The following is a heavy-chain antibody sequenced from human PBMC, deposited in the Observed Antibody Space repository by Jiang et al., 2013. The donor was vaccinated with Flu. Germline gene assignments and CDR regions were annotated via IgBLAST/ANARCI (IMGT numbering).Heavy chain of an antibody. CDR3: TIEFKWDLEPGPFDS. V-gene: IGHV1-24*01. J-gene: IGHJ4*02. D-gene: IGHD1-26*01. Sequence: SGAEVKKPGASVRVSCKVSGYSLTELSVHWVRQAPGKGLEWLGGFDAEHGEKIYSQRFLGRVTMTEDPSSHTAYMELGSLRFEDTAVYFCTIEFKWDLEPGPFDSWGREAWSPSPQ. CDR2: FDAEHGEK. CDR1: GYSLTELS.